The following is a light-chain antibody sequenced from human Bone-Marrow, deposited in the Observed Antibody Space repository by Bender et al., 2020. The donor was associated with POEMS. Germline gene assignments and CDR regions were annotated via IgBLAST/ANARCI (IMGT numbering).Light chain of an antibody. CDR3: SSYAGSNNLV. CDR2: AYN. Sequence: SSELTQDPAVSVALGQTVRITCQGDSLRSFYASWYQQKPGHAPVFVIYAYNNRPSGVPDRFSGSKSGNTAYLTISGLQAEDEAEYYCSSYAGSNNLVFGGGTKLTVL. J-gene: IGLJ2*01. CDR1: SLRSFY. V-gene: IGLV3-19*01.